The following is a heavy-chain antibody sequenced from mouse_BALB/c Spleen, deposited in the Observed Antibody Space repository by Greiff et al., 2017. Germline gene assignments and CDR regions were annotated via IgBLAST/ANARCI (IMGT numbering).Heavy chain of an antibody. CDR3: ARADYYAMDY. Sequence: EVQWVEPGGGLVKPGGPLKLSCAAPGFTFSASYMNWVRQTPEKRLEWVATISDGGSYTYYPDSVKGRFTISRDNTTNNLYLQMSSLKSEDTAMYYCARADYYAMDYWGQGTSVTVSS. CDR1: GFTFSASY. V-gene: IGHV5-4*02. J-gene: IGHJ4*01. CDR2: ISDGGSYT.